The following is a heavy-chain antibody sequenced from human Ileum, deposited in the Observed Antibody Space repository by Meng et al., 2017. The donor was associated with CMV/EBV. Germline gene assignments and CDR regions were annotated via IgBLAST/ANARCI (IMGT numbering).Heavy chain of an antibody. J-gene: IGHJ4*02. D-gene: IGHD5-18*01. CDR2: IISSSGSI. CDR1: GFTFSSYS. Sequence: GESLKISCAASGFTFSSYSMNWVRQAPGKGLEWISSIISSSGSIYYADPVKGRFTISRDDSRNTLYLQMNSLSADDTALYYCAKGRNGYSFVFHDWWGQGTLVTVSS. CDR3: AKGRNGYSFVFHDW. V-gene: IGHV3-21*04.